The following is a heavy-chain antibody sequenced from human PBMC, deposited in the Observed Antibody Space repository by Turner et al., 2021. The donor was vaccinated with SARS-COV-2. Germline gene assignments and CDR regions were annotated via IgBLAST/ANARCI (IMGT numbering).Heavy chain of an antibody. CDR3: ARHFPGGWAVNL. Sequence: EVQLVQSGAEVKKPGESRRISCKGSGYSFTSYGISWVGQMPGKGLEWMGRIDPSDSYTNYSPSFQGHVTISADKSISTAYLQWSSLKASDTAMYYCARHFPGGWAVNLWGQGTLVTVSS. V-gene: IGHV5-10-1*01. J-gene: IGHJ5*02. CDR1: GYSFTSYG. CDR2: IDPSDSYT. D-gene: IGHD3-16*01.